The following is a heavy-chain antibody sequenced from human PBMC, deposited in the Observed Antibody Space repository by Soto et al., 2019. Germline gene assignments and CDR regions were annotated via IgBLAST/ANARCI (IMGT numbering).Heavy chain of an antibody. D-gene: IGHD6-13*01. J-gene: IGHJ6*02. V-gene: IGHV4-34*01. CDR1: GGSFSGYY. CDR2: INHSGST. CDR3: ARGRIAAAGTDRWYYYYYGMDV. Sequence: SETLSLTCAVYGGSFSGYYWSWIRQPPGKGLEWIGEINHSGSTNYNPSLKSRVTISVDTSKNQFSLKLSSVTAADTAVYYCARGRIAAAGTDRWYYYYYGMDVWGQGTTVTVSS.